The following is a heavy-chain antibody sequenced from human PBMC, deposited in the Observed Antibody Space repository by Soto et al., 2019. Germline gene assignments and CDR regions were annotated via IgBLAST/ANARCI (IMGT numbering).Heavy chain of an antibody. Sequence: GESVKISCEGSGYSFTSYWVSWVRHMAGKCLEWMGRIDASDSYTNYSPSFQGHVTISADKSISTAYLQWSSLKASDTAMYYCARRLLGYCSGGSCESSYYYYGMDVWGQGTTVTVSS. D-gene: IGHD2-15*01. CDR3: ARRLLGYCSGGSCESSYYYYGMDV. V-gene: IGHV5-10-1*01. J-gene: IGHJ6*02. CDR2: IDASDSYT. CDR1: GYSFTSYW.